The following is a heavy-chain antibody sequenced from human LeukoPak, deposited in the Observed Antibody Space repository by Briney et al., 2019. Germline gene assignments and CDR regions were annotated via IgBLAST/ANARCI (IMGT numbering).Heavy chain of an antibody. Sequence: KPGGSLRLSCAASGFTFSTYSMNWVRQAPGKGLEWVSSISSSSSYIYYADSVKGRFTISRDNAKKPLYLQMNSLRDEDTAVYYCARGAIAAAGTRGSSSTTGFDYWGQGTLVTVS. CDR1: GFTFSTYS. CDR2: ISSSSSYI. CDR3: ARGAIAAAGTRGSSSTTGFDY. J-gene: IGHJ4*02. V-gene: IGHV3-21*01. D-gene: IGHD6-13*01.